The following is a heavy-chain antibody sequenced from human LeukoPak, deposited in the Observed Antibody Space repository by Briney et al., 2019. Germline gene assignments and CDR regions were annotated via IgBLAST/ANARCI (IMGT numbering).Heavy chain of an antibody. CDR2: IYTSGST. D-gene: IGHD3-10*01. Sequence: PSETLSLTCTVSGGSISSYYWSWIRQPAGKGLEWIGRIYTSGSTNYNPSLKSRVTMSVDTSKNQFSLKLSSVTAADTAVYYCARGPSCGGDRWFGELCFYFDYWGQGTLVTVSS. J-gene: IGHJ4*02. CDR1: GGSISSYY. V-gene: IGHV4-4*07. CDR3: ARGPSCGGDRWFGELCFYFDY.